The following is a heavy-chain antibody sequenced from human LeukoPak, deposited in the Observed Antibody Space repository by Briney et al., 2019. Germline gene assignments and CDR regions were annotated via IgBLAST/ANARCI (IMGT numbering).Heavy chain of an antibody. CDR1: GYTFTGYY. V-gene: IGHV1-2*02. Sequence: ASVKVSCKASGYTFTGYYMHWVRHAPGQGVEWMGWINPNSGGTNYAQKFQGRVTMTRNTSISTAYMELSRLRSDDTAVYYCARGVTMVRGINWFDPWGQGTLVTVSS. J-gene: IGHJ5*02. D-gene: IGHD3-10*01. CDR2: INPNSGGT. CDR3: ARGVTMVRGINWFDP.